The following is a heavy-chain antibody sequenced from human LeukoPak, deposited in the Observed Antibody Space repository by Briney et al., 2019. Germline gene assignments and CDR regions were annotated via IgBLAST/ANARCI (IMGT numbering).Heavy chain of an antibody. V-gene: IGHV4-59*12. CDR3: ARDRGLIEGGFDY. CDR2: IYYSGST. CDR1: GESFSGYF. J-gene: IGHJ4*02. Sequence: SEILSLTCGVYGESFSGYFWSWIRQPPGKGLEWIGYIYYSGSTNYNPSLKSRVTISVDTSKNQFSLKLSSVTAADTAVYYCARDRGLIEGGFDYWGQGTLVTVSS. D-gene: IGHD2/OR15-2a*01.